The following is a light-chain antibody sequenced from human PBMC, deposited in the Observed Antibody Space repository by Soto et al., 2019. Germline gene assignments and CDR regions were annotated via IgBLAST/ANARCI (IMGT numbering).Light chain of an antibody. CDR1: SSNIGTNP. CDR2: TNY. J-gene: IGLJ1*01. CDR3: AAWDDSLNGHV. V-gene: IGLV1-44*01. Sequence: QSVLTQPPSASGTPGQRDTISCSGSSSNIGTNPVNWYQQLPGTAPKLLIYTNYQRPSGVPDRFSGSKSGTSASLAISGLQSEDEADYYCAAWDDSLNGHVFGTGTKVT.